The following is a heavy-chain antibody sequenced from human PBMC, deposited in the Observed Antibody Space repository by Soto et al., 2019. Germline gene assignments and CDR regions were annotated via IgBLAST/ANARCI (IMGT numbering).Heavy chain of an antibody. J-gene: IGHJ4*02. V-gene: IGHV1-18*01. D-gene: IGHD1-1*01. Sequence: ASVKVSCKASGYIFSNYGISWVRQAPGQGLEWMGWISTYNANTYYAQKFQGRVTITADESTSTAYMELSSLRSEDTAVYYCARDGRDGYNYHFDYWGQGTLVTVSS. CDR3: ARDGRDGYNYHFDY. CDR2: ISTYNANT. CDR1: GYIFSNYG.